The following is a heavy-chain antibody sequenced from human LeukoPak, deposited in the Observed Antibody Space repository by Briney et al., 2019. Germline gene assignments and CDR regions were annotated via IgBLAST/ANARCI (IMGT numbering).Heavy chain of an antibody. V-gene: IGHV1-8*01. D-gene: IGHD2-2*01. Sequence: ASVKVSCKTSGYTFTSYDINWVRQAPGHGLEWLGWMNPNNGRTGYAQTFQGRVTMTRDTSISTAYMELRSLRSEDTAVYYCARNLAMTGDFDNWGQGTLVTVSS. CDR2: MNPNNGRT. CDR3: ARNLAMTGDFDN. CDR1: GYTFTSYD. J-gene: IGHJ4*02.